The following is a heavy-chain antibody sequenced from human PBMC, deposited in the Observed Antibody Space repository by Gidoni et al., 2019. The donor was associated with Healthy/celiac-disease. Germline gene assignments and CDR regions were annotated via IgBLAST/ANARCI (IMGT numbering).Heavy chain of an antibody. Sequence: QVQLVESGGGVVQPGRSLRLSCAASGFTFSSYGMHWVRQAPGKGLEWVALIRYDGSNKYYADSVKGRFTISRDNSKNTLYLQMNSLRAEDTAVYYCAKGYCSGGSCYSYYYYYGMDVWGQGTTVTVSS. CDR2: IRYDGSNK. CDR1: GFTFSSYG. V-gene: IGHV3-30*02. J-gene: IGHJ6*02. D-gene: IGHD2-15*01. CDR3: AKGYCSGGSCYSYYYYYGMDV.